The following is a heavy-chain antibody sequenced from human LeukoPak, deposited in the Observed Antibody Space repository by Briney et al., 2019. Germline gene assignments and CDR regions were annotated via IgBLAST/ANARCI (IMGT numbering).Heavy chain of an antibody. D-gene: IGHD6-6*01. CDR2: INPSGGST. CDR3: ARSPPEYSSSTFPVVWFDP. CDR1: GYTFTSYY. Sequence: AASVKVSCKASGYTFTSYYMHWVRQAPGQGLEWMGIINPSGGSTSYAQKFQGRVTMTRDMSTSTVYMELSSLRSDDTAVYYCARSPPEYSSSTFPVVWFDPWGQGTLVTVSS. V-gene: IGHV1-46*01. J-gene: IGHJ5*02.